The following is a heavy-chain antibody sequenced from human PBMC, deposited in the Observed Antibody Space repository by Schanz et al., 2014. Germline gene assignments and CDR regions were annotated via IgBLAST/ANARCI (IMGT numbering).Heavy chain of an antibody. CDR1: GFPFSDYF. J-gene: IGHJ4*02. CDR2: IGNGGVTI. V-gene: IGHV3-11*01. D-gene: IGHD3-10*01. CDR3: ARIGGSVFDY. Sequence: QVQLVDSGGGLVKPGGSLRLSCTASGFPFSDYFMAWIRQPPGRGLEWVSYIGNGGVTIYYADSLKGRFTISRDNSKNALYLQMNSLRAEDTAVYYCARIGGSVFDYWAQGTLVTVSS.